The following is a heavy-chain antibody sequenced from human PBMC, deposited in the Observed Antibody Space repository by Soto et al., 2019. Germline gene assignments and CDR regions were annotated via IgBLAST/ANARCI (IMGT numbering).Heavy chain of an antibody. CDR3: ARVSTTYYYGSGSYPPDAFDI. Sequence: PSETLSLTCTVSGGSISSYYWSWIRQPPGKGLEWIGYIYYSGSTNYNPSLKSRITISVDTSKNQFSLKLSSVTAADTAVYYCARVSTTYYYGSGSYPPDAFDIWGQGTMVTVSS. V-gene: IGHV4-59*01. CDR1: GGSISSYY. D-gene: IGHD3-10*01. CDR2: IYYSGST. J-gene: IGHJ3*02.